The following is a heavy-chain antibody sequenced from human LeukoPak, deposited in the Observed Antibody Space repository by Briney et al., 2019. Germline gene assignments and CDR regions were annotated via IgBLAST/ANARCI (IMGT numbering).Heavy chain of an antibody. D-gene: IGHD3-22*01. CDR3: ARVGNYYDSSGYYYFDY. V-gene: IGHV4-61*02. J-gene: IGHJ4*02. Sequence: PSQTLSLTCTVSGGSISSGSYYWSWIRQPAGKGLEWIGRIYTGGSTNYNPSLKSRVTISVDTSKNQFSLKLSSVTAADTAVYYCARVGNYYDSSGYYYFDYWGQGTLVTVSS. CDR2: IYTGGST. CDR1: GGSISSGSYY.